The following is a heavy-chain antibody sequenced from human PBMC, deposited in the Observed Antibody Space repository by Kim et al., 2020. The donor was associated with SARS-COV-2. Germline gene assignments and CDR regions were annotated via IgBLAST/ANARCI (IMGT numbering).Heavy chain of an antibody. D-gene: IGHD2-21*01. J-gene: IGHJ4*02. CDR2: ITGSGGRT. V-gene: IGHV3-23*01. Sequence: GGSLRLSCAASGFMFRSYGMSWVRQAPGKGLEWVSLITGSGGRTYYADSVKGRFTVSRDNSKNTLFLQMNSLRAEDTAIYYCGKTSSAIYSRFDSLGQGTLVTVSS. CDR1: GFMFRSYG. CDR3: GKTSSAIYSRFDS.